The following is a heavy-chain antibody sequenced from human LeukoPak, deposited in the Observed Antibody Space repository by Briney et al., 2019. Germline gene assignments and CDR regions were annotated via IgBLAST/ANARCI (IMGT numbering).Heavy chain of an antibody. D-gene: IGHD3-22*01. V-gene: IGHV1-8*01. CDR3: ARGVGRGYYDSSGYSGY. CDR1: GYTFTSYD. J-gene: IGHJ4*02. CDR2: MNPNSGNT. Sequence: ASVKVSCKASGYTFTSYDINWVRQATGQGLEWMGWMNPNSGNTGYAQKFQGRVTMTRNTSISTAYMELSRLRSDDTAVYYCARGVGRGYYDSSGYSGYWGQGTLVTVSS.